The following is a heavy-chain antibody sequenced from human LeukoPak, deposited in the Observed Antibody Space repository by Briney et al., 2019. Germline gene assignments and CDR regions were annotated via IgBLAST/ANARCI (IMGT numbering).Heavy chain of an antibody. Sequence: SETLSLTCTVSGGSISSGNYYWSWIRQPPGKGLEWIGEINHSGSTNYNPSLKSRVTISVDTSKNQFSLKLSSVTAADTAVYYCARPTREGLASFDYWGQGTLVTVSS. V-gene: IGHV4-39*07. CDR2: INHSGST. CDR3: ARPTREGLASFDY. D-gene: IGHD1-26*01. CDR1: GGSISSGNYY. J-gene: IGHJ4*02.